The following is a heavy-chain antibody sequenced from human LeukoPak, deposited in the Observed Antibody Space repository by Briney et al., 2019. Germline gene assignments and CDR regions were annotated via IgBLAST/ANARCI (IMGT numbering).Heavy chain of an antibody. D-gene: IGHD6-6*01. CDR1: GFTFSSYA. CDR3: AAAARPGEEVWY. V-gene: IGHV4-31*02. J-gene: IGHJ4*02. Sequence: LRLSCAASGFTFSSYAMSWVRQHPGKGLEWIGYIYYSGSTYYNPPLKSRVTISVDTSKKQFSLKLSSVTAADTAVYYCAAAARPGEEVWYWGQGTLVTVSS. CDR2: IYYSGST.